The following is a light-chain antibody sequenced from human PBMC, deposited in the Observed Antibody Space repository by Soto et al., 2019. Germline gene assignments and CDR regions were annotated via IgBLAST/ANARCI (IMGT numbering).Light chain of an antibody. Sequence: IQLTPSPSSLSASVGDRVTLTCRARQGISSFLAWYQQKPGKAPKLLIYGASTLPSGVPSMFSGRGSGTDFTLTIGSLQPEDFATYYCQQLKSFPIPVGPGTKVDIK. V-gene: IGKV1-9*01. CDR1: QGISSF. J-gene: IGKJ3*01. CDR3: QQLKSFPIP. CDR2: GAS.